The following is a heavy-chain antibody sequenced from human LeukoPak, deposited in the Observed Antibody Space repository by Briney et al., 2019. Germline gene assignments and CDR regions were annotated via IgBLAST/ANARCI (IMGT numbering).Heavy chain of an antibody. V-gene: IGHV1-69*13. Sequence: ASVKVSCKASGGTFSSYAISWVRQAPGQGLEWMGGIIPIFGTANYAQKFQGRVTITADESTSTAYMELSSLRSEDTAVYYCARAGIAVVGNDYWGQGTLVTVSS. CDR1: GGTFSSYA. D-gene: IGHD6-19*01. J-gene: IGHJ4*02. CDR3: ARAGIAVVGNDY. CDR2: IIPIFGTA.